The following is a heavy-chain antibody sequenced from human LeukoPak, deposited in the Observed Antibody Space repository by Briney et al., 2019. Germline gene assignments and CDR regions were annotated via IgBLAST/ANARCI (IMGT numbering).Heavy chain of an antibody. Sequence: GGSLRLSYAASGFTFSSYSMNWVRQAPGKGLEWVSSISSSTYIYYADSVKGRFTVSRDNAKNSLYLQMNSLRAEDTAVYYCESALIGPLRFLEWLLSPPYGMDVWGQGTTVTVSS. V-gene: IGHV3-21*01. D-gene: IGHD3-3*01. CDR3: ESALIGPLRFLEWLLSPPYGMDV. CDR2: ISSSTYI. J-gene: IGHJ6*02. CDR1: GFTFSSYS.